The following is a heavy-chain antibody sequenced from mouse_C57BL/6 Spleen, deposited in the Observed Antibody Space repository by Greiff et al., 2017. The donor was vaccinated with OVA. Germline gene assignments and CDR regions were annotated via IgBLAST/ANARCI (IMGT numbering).Heavy chain of an antibody. Sequence: VQLKESVAELVRPGASVKLSCTASGFNIKNTYMHWVKQRPEQGLEWIGRIDPANGNTKYDPKFQGKATITADTSSNTAYLQLSSLTSEDTAIYYCARQSYYGNYYAMDYWGQGTSVTVSS. J-gene: IGHJ4*01. CDR3: ARQSYYGNYYAMDY. D-gene: IGHD2-1*01. V-gene: IGHV14-3*01. CDR1: GFNIKNTY. CDR2: IDPANGNT.